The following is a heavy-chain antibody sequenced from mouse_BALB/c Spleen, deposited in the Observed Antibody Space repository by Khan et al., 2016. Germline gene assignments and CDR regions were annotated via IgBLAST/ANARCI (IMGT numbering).Heavy chain of an antibody. CDR1: GYTFTEYI. D-gene: IGHD1-1*02. Sequence: VQLQESGAGLVKPGASVKLSCKASGYTFTEYIIHWVKQRSGQGLEWIGWFYPLIGSIKYNEKFKDKATLTAEKSSRTVYMERSRLTSEDSAAYSCASQDGTPTVSRYYWVQGTPVTVSS. CDR3: ASQDGTPTVSRYY. V-gene: IGHV1-62-2*01. CDR2: FYPLIGSI. J-gene: IGHJ4*01.